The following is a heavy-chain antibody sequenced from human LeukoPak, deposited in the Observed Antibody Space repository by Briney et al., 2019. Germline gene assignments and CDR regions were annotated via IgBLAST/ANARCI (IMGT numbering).Heavy chain of an antibody. V-gene: IGHV7-4-1*02. J-gene: IGHJ6*04. D-gene: IGHD3-10*01. Sequence: ASVKVSCKASGYTFTSYYIHWVRQAPGQGLEYMGWINTNTGNPTYAQAFTGRIAFSLDTSVSTAFLQITSLKAEDTAVYFCARRSMVQHLDVWGKGTTVIVSS. CDR1: GYTFTSYY. CDR2: INTNTGNP. CDR3: ARRSMVQHLDV.